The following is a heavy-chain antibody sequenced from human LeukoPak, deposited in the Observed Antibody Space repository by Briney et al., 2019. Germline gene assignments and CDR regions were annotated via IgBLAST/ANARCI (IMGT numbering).Heavy chain of an antibody. CDR3: ARDREAAGPFDY. J-gene: IGHJ4*02. CDR1: GFTFNSYA. D-gene: IGHD6-13*01. Sequence: GGSLRLSCAASGFTFNSYAMNWVRQAPGKGLEWVSAISGRGGSTYYAGSVKGRFTISRDNAKNSLYLQMNSLRAEDTAVYYCARDREAAGPFDYWGQGTLVTVSS. V-gene: IGHV3-23*01. CDR2: ISGRGGST.